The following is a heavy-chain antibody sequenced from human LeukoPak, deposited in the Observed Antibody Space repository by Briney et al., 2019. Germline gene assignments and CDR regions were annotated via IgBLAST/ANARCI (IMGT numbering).Heavy chain of an antibody. CDR3: ARLGGSFDP. J-gene: IGHJ5*02. V-gene: IGHV4-59*08. Sequence: PSETLSLTCTVSGGSISGYYWSWIRQPPGKGLEWIGYIHYGGGTNYNPSLKSRVTISVDTSKNQFSLRLSSVTAADTAVYYCARLGGSFDPWGQGTLVTVSS. CDR1: GGSISGYY. CDR2: IHYGGGT. D-gene: IGHD1-26*01.